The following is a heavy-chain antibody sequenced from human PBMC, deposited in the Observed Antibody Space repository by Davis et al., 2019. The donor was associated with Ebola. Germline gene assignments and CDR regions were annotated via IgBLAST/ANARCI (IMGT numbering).Heavy chain of an antibody. J-gene: IGHJ6*02. CDR2: IIPIFGTA. D-gene: IGHD2-2*01. V-gene: IGHV1-69*06. CDR3: ARAGYCSSTSCRNYYYYGMDV. CDR1: GGTFSSYA. Sequence: SVKVSCKASGGTFSSYAISWVRQAPGQGLEWMGGIIPIFGTANYAQKFQGRVTITADKSTSTAYMELSSLRSEDTAVYYCARAGYCSSTSCRNYYYYGMDVWGQGTTVTVSS.